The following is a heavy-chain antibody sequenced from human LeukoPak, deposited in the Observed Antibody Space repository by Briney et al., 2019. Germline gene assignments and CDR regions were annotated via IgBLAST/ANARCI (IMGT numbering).Heavy chain of an antibody. CDR3: AGGYGSGSYFVY. Sequence: SETLSLTCTVSGGSISSYYWSWIRQPAGKGLEWIGRIYTSGSTNYNPSLKSRVTISLDTSKNQFSLKLNSVTAADTAVYYCAGGYGSGSYFVYWGQGTLVTVSS. CDR2: IYTSGST. CDR1: GGSISSYY. V-gene: IGHV4-4*07. J-gene: IGHJ4*02. D-gene: IGHD3-10*01.